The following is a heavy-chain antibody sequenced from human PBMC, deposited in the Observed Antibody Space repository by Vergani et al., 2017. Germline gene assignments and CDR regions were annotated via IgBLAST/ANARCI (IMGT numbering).Heavy chain of an antibody. Sequence: QVQLVESGGGVVQPGRSLRLSCAASGFTFSSYGMHWVGQAPGKGLEWVAVIWYDGSNKYYGDSVKGRFTNSRDNSKNTLYLQMNSLRAEDTAVYYCARVRNPRIQQYHGWFDPWGQGTLVTVSS. D-gene: IGHD2-2*01. V-gene: IGHV3-33*01. J-gene: IGHJ5*02. CDR2: IWYDGSNK. CDR1: GFTFSSYG. CDR3: ARVRNPRIQQYHGWFDP.